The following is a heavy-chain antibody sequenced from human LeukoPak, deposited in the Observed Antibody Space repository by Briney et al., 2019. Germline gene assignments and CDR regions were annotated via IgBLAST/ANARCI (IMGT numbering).Heavy chain of an antibody. J-gene: IGHJ3*02. CDR3: CTVTRVALDAFDI. V-gene: IGHV1-2*02. CDR1: GYTFTGYY. CDR2: INPNSGGT. Sequence: ASVKVSCKASGYTFTGYYMHWVRQAPGQGLEWMGWINPNSGGTNYAQKFQGRVTMTRDTSISTAYTELSRLRSDDTSVYYCCTVTRVALDAFDIWGQGTMVTVSS. D-gene: IGHD4-17*01.